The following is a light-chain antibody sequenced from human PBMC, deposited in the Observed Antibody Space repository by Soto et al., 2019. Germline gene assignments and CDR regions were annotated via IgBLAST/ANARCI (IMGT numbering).Light chain of an antibody. CDR2: DAS. V-gene: IGKV3D-20*01. CDR3: QQYGSFPCT. CDR1: QSVSISY. J-gene: IGKJ3*01. Sequence: EIVLTQSPATLSFSPVERATLSCVASQSVSISYLAWYQQKPGLAPRLLIYDASSRATGIPDRFSGSGSGTDFTLTISRLEPEDFAVYYCQQYGSFPCTFGPGTKVDIK.